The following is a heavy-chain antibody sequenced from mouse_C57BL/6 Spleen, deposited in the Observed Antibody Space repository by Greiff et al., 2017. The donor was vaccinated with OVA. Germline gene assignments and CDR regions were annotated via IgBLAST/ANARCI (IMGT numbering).Heavy chain of an antibody. J-gene: IGHJ1*03. CDR1: GYTFTSYW. V-gene: IGHV1-69*01. CDR2: IDPSDSYT. Sequence: QVQLQQPGAELVMPGASVKLSCKASGYTFTSYWMHWVKQRPGQGLEWIGEIDPSDSYTNYNQKFQGKSTLTVDKSSSTAYMQLSSLTSEDSAVYYCARPYYYGSSWYFDVWGTGTTVTVSS. CDR3: ARPYYYGSSWYFDV. D-gene: IGHD1-1*01.